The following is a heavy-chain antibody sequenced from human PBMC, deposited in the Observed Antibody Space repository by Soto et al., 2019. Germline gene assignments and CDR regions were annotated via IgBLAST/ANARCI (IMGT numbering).Heavy chain of an antibody. V-gene: IGHV3-33*01. CDR3: ARDLPHYDSSGYNTGGSDY. D-gene: IGHD3-22*01. CDR1: GFTFSSYG. CDR2: IWYDGSNK. Sequence: QPGGSLRLSCAASGFTFSSYGMHWVRQAPGKGLEWVAVIWYDGSNKYYADSVKGRFTISRDNSKNTLYLQMNGLRAEDTAVYYCARDLPHYDSSGYNTGGSDYWGQGTLVTVSS. J-gene: IGHJ4*02.